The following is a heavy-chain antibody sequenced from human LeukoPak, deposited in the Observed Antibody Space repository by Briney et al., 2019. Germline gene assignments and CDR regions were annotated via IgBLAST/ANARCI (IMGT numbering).Heavy chain of an antibody. Sequence: SETLSLTCAVYGGSFSGYYWSWIRQPPGKGLEWIGEINHSGSTNYNPSLKSRVTISVDTSKNQFSLKLSSVTAADTAVYYCARGITYYDFWSGYSSPYYYMDVWGKGTTVTVSS. V-gene: IGHV4-34*01. J-gene: IGHJ6*03. CDR1: GGSFSGYY. CDR2: INHSGST. D-gene: IGHD3-3*01. CDR3: ARGITYYDFWSGYSSPYYYMDV.